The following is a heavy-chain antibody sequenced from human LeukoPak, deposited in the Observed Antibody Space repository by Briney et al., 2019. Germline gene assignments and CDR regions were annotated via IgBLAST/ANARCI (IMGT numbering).Heavy chain of an antibody. J-gene: IGHJ3*02. CDR1: GFIFSDYN. D-gene: IGHD2-15*01. CDR3: ARGYSRAAFDI. CDR2: IDSSSSTI. Sequence: GGSLRLSCEASGFIFSDYNMNWVRQAPGKGLEWLSFIDSSSSTIYYADSVKGRFAISRDNAKNSLFLQMDSLRAEDTALYYCARGYSRAAFDIWGQGTVVAVSS. V-gene: IGHV3-48*04.